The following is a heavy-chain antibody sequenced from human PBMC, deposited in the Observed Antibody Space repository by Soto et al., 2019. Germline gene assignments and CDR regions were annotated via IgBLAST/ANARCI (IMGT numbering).Heavy chain of an antibody. Sequence: GGSLRLSCAASGFTFNSYWMHWVRQVPGKGLVWVSRINSDVSSTTYADSVKGRFTISRDNAKNMLYLQMNSLRVEDTAVYYCARGPEGINWYTHPIDYWGQGTLVTV. CDR2: INSDVSST. J-gene: IGHJ4*02. V-gene: IGHV3-74*01. CDR1: GFTFNSYW. D-gene: IGHD1-20*01. CDR3: ARGPEGINWYTHPIDY.